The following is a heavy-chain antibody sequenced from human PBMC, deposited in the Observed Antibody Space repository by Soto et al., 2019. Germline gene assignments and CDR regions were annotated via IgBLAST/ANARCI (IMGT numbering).Heavy chain of an antibody. D-gene: IGHD2-2*01. CDR3: ARVGLEGYCSSTSCYGAFDI. Sequence: GASVKVSSKASGYTLTSYDINWVRQATGQGLEWMGWMNPNSGNTGYAQKFQGRVTMTRNTSISTAYMELSSLRSEDTAVYYCARVGLEGYCSSTSCYGAFDIWGQGTMVTVSS. CDR2: MNPNSGNT. V-gene: IGHV1-8*01. CDR1: GYTLTSYD. J-gene: IGHJ3*02.